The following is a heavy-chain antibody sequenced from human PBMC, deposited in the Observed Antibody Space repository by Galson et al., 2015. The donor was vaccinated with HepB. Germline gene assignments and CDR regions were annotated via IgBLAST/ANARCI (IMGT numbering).Heavy chain of an antibody. Sequence: SLRLSCAASGFDFSTYAMGWVRQAPGKGLEWVSAIRRTGDTTYYVDSVKGRFTISRDNSKKTVYLQMNSLRVEDTAVYYCVKDLGEYCRGGSCYYFDSWGQGTLVTVSS. D-gene: IGHD2-15*01. CDR1: GFDFSTYA. CDR2: IRRTGDTT. V-gene: IGHV3-23*01. J-gene: IGHJ4*02. CDR3: VKDLGEYCRGGSCYYFDS.